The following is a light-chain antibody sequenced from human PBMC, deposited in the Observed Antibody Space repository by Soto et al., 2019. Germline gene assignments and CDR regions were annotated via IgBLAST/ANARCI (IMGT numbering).Light chain of an antibody. CDR3: QQDDNWPWT. Sequence: MVCRQSPATLPVSPGGGATLSCRASQSIGDTLAWYQQKPGQAPRLLIYGASSRVTGFPARFSGSGSGTDFTLTIISLQSDDFAVYYCQQDDNWPWTFGQGTKVDIK. CDR2: GAS. J-gene: IGKJ1*01. V-gene: IGKV3-15*01. CDR1: QSIGDT.